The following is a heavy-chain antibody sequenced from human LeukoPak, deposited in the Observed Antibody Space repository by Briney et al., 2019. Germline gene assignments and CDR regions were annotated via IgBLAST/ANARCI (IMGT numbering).Heavy chain of an antibody. Sequence: GGSLRLSCAVSGFSVNTNCLSWVRQAPGKGLEWVSFIYSGGDTYYADSVKGRFTISSDNSKKTLYLQMNSLRAEDTAVYYCARPIIPTSRDIYFDQWGQGTLVTVSS. CDR2: IYSGGDT. J-gene: IGHJ4*02. CDR3: ARPIIPTSRDIYFDQ. CDR1: GFSVNTNC. V-gene: IGHV3-66*04. D-gene: IGHD2-2*02.